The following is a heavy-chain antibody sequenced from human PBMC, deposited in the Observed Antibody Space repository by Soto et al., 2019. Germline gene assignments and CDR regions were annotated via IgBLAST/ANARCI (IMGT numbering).Heavy chain of an antibody. V-gene: IGHV1-18*01. J-gene: IGHJ4*02. D-gene: IGHD5-18*01. CDR3: ASGDTAMADSDY. CDR2: ISAINGIA. CDR1: GGTFSSYT. Sequence: ASVKVSCKASGGTFSSYTISWVRQAPGQGLEWMGRISAINGIANYAQKLQGRVTMTTDTSTSTAYMELRSLRSDDTAVYYCASGDTAMADSDYWGQGTLVTVSS.